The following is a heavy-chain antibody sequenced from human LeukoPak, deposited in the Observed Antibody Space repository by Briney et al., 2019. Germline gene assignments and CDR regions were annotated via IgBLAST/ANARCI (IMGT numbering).Heavy chain of an antibody. J-gene: IGHJ4*02. CDR3: ARVSTSSPWDYFDY. CDR2: ISGSGGST. D-gene: IGHD2-2*01. Sequence: GGSLRLSCAAPGFTFSSYAMSWVRQAPGKGLEWVSAISGSGGSTYYADSVKGRFTMSRDNSKNTLYLQMNSLRAEETAVYYCARVSTSSPWDYFDYWGEGTLVSVSS. V-gene: IGHV3-23*01. CDR1: GFTFSSYA.